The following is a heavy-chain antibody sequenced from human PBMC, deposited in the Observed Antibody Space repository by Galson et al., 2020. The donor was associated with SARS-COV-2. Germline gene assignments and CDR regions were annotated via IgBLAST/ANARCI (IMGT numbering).Heavy chain of an antibody. CDR1: GFTFNFYA. V-gene: IGHV3-23*01. CDR3: AKSHGTYSSGWYGGGFYFDN. J-gene: IGHJ4*02. D-gene: IGHD6-19*01. Sequence: GGSLRLSCAASGFTFNFYAMNWVRQAPGKGLEWVSVIGGSGGSTFYTDSVKGRFTISRDKSKNTLYLQMNSLRAEDTALYYCAKSHGTYSSGWYGGGFYFDNWGQGTLVTVSS. CDR2: IGGSGGST.